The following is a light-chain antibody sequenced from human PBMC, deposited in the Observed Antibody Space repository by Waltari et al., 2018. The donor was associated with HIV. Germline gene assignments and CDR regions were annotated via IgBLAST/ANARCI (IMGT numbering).Light chain of an antibody. CDR3: CSYAGGYTLV. Sequence: QSPLTQPRSVSGSPGQSFTISRTGTSSDVGSYDYVSWSQQHPGKAPKLIIYDVTPRPSGVPDRFSGSKSGNTASLTISGLQAGDESDFYCCSYAGGYTLVFGGGTKLTVL. CDR2: DVT. J-gene: IGLJ2*01. CDR1: SSDVGSYDY. V-gene: IGLV2-11*01.